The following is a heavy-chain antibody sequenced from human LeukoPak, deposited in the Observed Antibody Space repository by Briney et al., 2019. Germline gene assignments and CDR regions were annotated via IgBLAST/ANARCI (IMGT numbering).Heavy chain of an antibody. CDR2: INPNSGGT. Sequence: ASVKVSCKASGFTFTGYYIYWVRQAPGQGLEWMGWINPNSGGTNYALKFQGRVTMTRDTSISTAYMELSRLRSDDTAVYYCARGPRYGSGNYYNNYWGQGTPVTVSS. J-gene: IGHJ4*02. D-gene: IGHD3-10*01. CDR3: ARGPRYGSGNYYNNY. V-gene: IGHV1-2*02. CDR1: GFTFTGYY.